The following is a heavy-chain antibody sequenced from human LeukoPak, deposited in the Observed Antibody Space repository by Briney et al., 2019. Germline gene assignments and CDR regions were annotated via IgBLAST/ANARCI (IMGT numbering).Heavy chain of an antibody. CDR3: ARSRGYSYGTTFLDY. CDR2: IYHSGST. J-gene: IGHJ4*02. D-gene: IGHD5-18*01. Sequence: SGTLSLTCTVSRGSISSPNWWTWVRQPPGKGLEWIGEIYHSGSTNYNPSLKSRVTISVDTSKNQFSLKLSSVTAADTAVYYCARSRGYSYGTTFLDYWGQGTLVTVSS. CDR1: RGSISSPNW. V-gene: IGHV4-4*02.